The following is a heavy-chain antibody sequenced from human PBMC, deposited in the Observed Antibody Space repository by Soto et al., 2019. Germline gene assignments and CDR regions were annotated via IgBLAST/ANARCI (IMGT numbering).Heavy chain of an antibody. D-gene: IGHD4-17*01. Sequence: EVQLLESGGSLVQPGGSQRLSWAASGFAFGIYTMNWGRPAPGKGLEWVSGILANGDTFYADSVRGRFTISRDKSENSLFLQMSGLRAEDTAIYYCAKDKQPDGAWDIDYWGQGTLVTVSS. CDR1: GFAFGIYT. V-gene: IGHV3-23*01. CDR2: ILANGDT. J-gene: IGHJ4*02. CDR3: AKDKQPDGAWDIDY.